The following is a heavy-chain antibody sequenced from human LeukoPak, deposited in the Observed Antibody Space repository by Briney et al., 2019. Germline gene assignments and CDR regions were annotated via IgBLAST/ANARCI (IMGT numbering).Heavy chain of an antibody. J-gene: IGHJ4*02. CDR1: GITLSNYG. V-gene: IGHV3-23*01. D-gene: IGHD2-15*01. CDR2: ISGSGAST. CDR3: AKGCTGGSCYSDY. Sequence: GGSLRLSCAVSGITLSNYGMSWVRQVPGKGLEWVSGISGSGASTDYADSVKGRFTISRDNSKNTLSLQMHSLRAEDTAVYYCAKGCTGGSCYSDYWGQGTLVTVSS.